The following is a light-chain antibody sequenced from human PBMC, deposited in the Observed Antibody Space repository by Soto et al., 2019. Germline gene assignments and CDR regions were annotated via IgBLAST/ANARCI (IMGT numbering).Light chain of an antibody. Sequence: DIVLTQSPGNLSLSPGERATLSCGTSQSLSSNSLAWYQQKPGQAPRLLIYGASSRATGIPDRFSGSGSGTDFTLNISRLEAKDFAVYYCQQYGTSPHTFGQGTKVDSK. CDR3: QQYGTSPHT. J-gene: IGKJ2*01. V-gene: IGKV3-20*01. CDR2: GAS. CDR1: QSLSSNS.